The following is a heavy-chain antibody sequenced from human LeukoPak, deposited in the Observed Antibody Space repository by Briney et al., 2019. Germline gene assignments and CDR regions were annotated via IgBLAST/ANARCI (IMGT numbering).Heavy chain of an antibody. Sequence: LSLTCAVYGGSFSGYYWSWIRQPPGKGLEWVAVISYDGSNKYYADSVKGRFTISRDNSKNTLYLQMNSLRAEDTAVYYCARGARVAVMVIWGQGTLVTVSS. J-gene: IGHJ4*02. D-gene: IGHD3-3*01. CDR2: ISYDGSNK. CDR1: GGSFSGYY. V-gene: IGHV3-30-3*01. CDR3: ARGARVAVMVI.